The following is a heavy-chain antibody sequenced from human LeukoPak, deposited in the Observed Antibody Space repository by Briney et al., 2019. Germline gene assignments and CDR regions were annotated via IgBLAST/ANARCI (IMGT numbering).Heavy chain of an antibody. D-gene: IGHD1-26*01. CDR2: INPNSGGT. CDR1: GYTFTGYY. V-gene: IGHV1-2*02. J-gene: IGHJ4*02. CDR3: ARVRRTALGEPFDY. Sequence: ASVKVSCKASGYTFTGYYMHWVRHAPGQGLEWMGWINPNSGGTNYAQKFQGRVTMTRDTSISTAYMELSRLRSDDTAVYYCARVRRTALGEPFDYWGQGTLVTVSS.